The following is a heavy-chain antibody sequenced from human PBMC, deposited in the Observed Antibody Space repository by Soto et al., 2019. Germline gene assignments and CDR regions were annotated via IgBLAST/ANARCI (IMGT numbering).Heavy chain of an antibody. CDR1: GFTFSNAW. D-gene: IGHD3-22*01. J-gene: IGHJ4*02. V-gene: IGHV3-15*01. Sequence: PGGSLRLSCAASGFTFSNAWMTWVRQAPGQGLVWVGRIKSKTDGGTADYAAPVRGRFTISRGDSKDTLYLQMSSLKTEDTAVYYCTTDAYYDTSGYWFWGQGTPVTVS. CDR3: TTDAYYDTSGYWF. CDR2: IKSKTDGGTA.